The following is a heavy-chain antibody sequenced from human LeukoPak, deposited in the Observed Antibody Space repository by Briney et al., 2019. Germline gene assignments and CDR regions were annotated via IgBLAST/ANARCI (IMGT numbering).Heavy chain of an antibody. CDR3: AKYGNSGWVIDN. D-gene: IGHD6-19*01. V-gene: IGHV4-59*08. J-gene: IGHJ4*02. CDR1: GGSLGSDY. Sequence: SETLSLTCTVSGGSLGSDYWTWLRQPPRKGLEYIGYIYYTGGTNYNPSLKSRVTISVDTSKNQFSLKQSPVTAADTAVYFCAKYGNSGWVIDNWGQGTLVTVSS. CDR2: IYYTGGT.